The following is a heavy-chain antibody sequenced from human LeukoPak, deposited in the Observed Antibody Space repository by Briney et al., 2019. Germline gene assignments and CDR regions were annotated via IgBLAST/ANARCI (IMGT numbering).Heavy chain of an antibody. CDR1: GGSISSYY. Sequence: SETLSLTCTVSGGSISSYYWSWIRQPPGKGLEWIGYIYYSGSTNYNPSLKSRVTISVDTSKNQFSLKLSSVTAADTAVYYCAREANNYGDHTMRIWGQGTLVTVSS. CDR3: AREANNYGDHTMRI. CDR2: IYYSGST. V-gene: IGHV4-59*01. J-gene: IGHJ4*02. D-gene: IGHD4-17*01.